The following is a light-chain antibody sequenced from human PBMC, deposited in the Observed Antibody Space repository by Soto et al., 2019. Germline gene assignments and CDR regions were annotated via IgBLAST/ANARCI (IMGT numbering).Light chain of an antibody. J-gene: IGLJ1*01. V-gene: IGLV2-8*01. Sequence: ALTQPPSASGSPGQSVTISCTGTSSDVGGYNYVSWYQQHPGKAPKLMIYEVSKRPSGVPDRFSGSKSGNTASLTVSGLQAEDEADYYCSSYVGTNSYVFGTGTKLTVL. CDR1: SSDVGGYNY. CDR2: EVS. CDR3: SSYVGTNSYV.